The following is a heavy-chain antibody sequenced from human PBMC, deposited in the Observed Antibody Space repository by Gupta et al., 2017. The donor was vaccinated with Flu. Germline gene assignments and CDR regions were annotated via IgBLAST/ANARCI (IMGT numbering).Heavy chain of an antibody. CDR2: SKHGGNT. J-gene: IGHJ5*02. Sequence: SDYYWSWVRQSPGKGLEWIGESKHGGNTNYNPSLRGRVTISLDASKSQFFLNVRSVTAADTAVYYCARVGLVGFGSNWFDPWGQGSLVTVSS. CDR1: SDYY. V-gene: IGHV4-34*01. D-gene: IGHD1-26*01. CDR3: ARVGLVGFGSNWFDP.